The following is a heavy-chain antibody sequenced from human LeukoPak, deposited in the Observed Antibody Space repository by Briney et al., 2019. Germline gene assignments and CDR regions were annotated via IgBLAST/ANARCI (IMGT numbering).Heavy chain of an antibody. Sequence: PSETLSLTCSVSGGSISSSSYYWGWIRQPPGKGLEWIGSIYYSGRTYYNPSLKSRVTISVDTSKSQFSLKLSSVTAADTAVYYCARHNKAFDIWGQETMVTVSS. J-gene: IGHJ3*02. V-gene: IGHV4-39*01. D-gene: IGHD2/OR15-2a*01. CDR1: GGSISSSSYY. CDR3: ARHNKAFDI. CDR2: IYYSGRT.